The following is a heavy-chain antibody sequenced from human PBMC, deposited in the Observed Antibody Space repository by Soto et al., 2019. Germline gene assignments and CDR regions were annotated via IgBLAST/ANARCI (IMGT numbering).Heavy chain of an antibody. D-gene: IGHD3-16*01. CDR2: ISYDGNYI. Sequence: LRLSCEASGFAFSSYAMHWVRQAPGKGLEWVGVISYDGNYIYYADSVKGRFTISRDNSKNTLYVQVNSLRPEDTAVYYCAKGILSATIGPYAMDVWGQGTTVTVSS. CDR3: AKGILSATIGPYAMDV. V-gene: IGHV3-30*18. J-gene: IGHJ6*02. CDR1: GFAFSSYA.